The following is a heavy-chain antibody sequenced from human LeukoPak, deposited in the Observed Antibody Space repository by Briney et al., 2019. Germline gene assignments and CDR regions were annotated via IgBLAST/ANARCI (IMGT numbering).Heavy chain of an antibody. D-gene: IGHD3-22*01. J-gene: IGHJ3*01. V-gene: IGHV4-39*01. CDR3: AKAGVRYFDSSGLYAFDF. CDR2: IYYSGST. Sequence: SETLSLTCAVSGGSISSTGYCRAWIRQPPGKGLEWIGTIYYSGSTYHNTSLKSRITMSVDTSRNQFSLKLSSVDAADTAVYYCAKAGVRYFDSSGLYAFDFWGQGTTVTVSS. CDR1: GGSISSTGYC.